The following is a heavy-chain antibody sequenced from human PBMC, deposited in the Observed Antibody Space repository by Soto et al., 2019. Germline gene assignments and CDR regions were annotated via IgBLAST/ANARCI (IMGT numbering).Heavy chain of an antibody. V-gene: IGHV3-74*01. J-gene: IGHJ4*02. CDR3: ARAWFGELSL. D-gene: IGHD3-10*01. CDR1: GFTFSSYW. CDR2: INSDGSIT. Sequence: EVQLVESGGGLVQPGGSLRLSCAVSGFTFSSYWMHWVRQDPGKGLVWVSRINSDGSITTYADSVKGRFTISRDNAKNTLYLQMNSLGAEDTAVYYCARAWFGELSLWGQGTLVTVSS.